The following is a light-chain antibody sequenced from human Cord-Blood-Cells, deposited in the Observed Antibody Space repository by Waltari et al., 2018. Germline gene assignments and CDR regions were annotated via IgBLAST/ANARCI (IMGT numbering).Light chain of an antibody. J-gene: IGLJ3*02. Sequence: QSALTPPASVSGSPGQSITISCTRTSSDVGGYNYVSWYQRHPGKAPNLMIYEVSNRPSGVSNRLSGSKAGNTASLTISGLQAEDEADYDCSSYTSSSTPVFGGGTKLTVL. CDR2: EVS. V-gene: IGLV2-14*01. CDR1: SSDVGGYNY. CDR3: SSYTSSSTPV.